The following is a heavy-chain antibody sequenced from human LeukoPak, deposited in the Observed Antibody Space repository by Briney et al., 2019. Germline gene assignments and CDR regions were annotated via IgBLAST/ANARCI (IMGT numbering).Heavy chain of an antibody. CDR1: GYTLTELS. V-gene: IGHV1-24*01. CDR2: FDPEDGET. D-gene: IGHD3-10*01. Sequence: ASVTVSCKVSGYTLTELSMHWVRQAPGKGLEWMGGFDPEDGETIYAQKFQGRVTMTEDTSTDTAYMELSSLRSEATAVYYCATGQRGVIGLFDYWGQGTLVTVSS. CDR3: ATGQRGVIGLFDY. J-gene: IGHJ4*02.